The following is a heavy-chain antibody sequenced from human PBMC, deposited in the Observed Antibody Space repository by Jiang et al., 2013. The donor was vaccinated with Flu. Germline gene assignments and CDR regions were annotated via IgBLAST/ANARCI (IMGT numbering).Heavy chain of an antibody. CDR1: GGSISSGDYY. J-gene: IGHJ4*02. Sequence: GPGLVKPSQTLSLTCTVSGGSISSGDYYWSWIRQHPGKGLEWIGYIHYSGSTNYNPSLKSRVTISVDTSKNQFSLKLTSVTAADTAVYYCARAKSTLLRQGYYFDYWGQGTPVTVSS. D-gene: IGHD3-10*01. CDR3: ARAKSTLLRQGYYFDY. CDR2: IHYSGST. V-gene: IGHV4-31*03.